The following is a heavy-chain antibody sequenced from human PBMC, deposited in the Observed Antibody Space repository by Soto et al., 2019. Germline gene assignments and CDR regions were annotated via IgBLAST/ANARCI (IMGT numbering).Heavy chain of an antibody. CDR1: GYTFSTYD. D-gene: IGHD2-15*01. V-gene: IGHV1-18*04. J-gene: IGHJ5*02. CDR2: ISADNGST. CDR3: ARDVSISGTRWFDP. Sequence: GPEVKNLGASVKVSCKTSGYTFSTYDISWVRQAPGQGLEWMGWISADNGSTDYAQKVQDRVTMTTDTSTNTAYMELRGLRSDDTAVYFCARDVSISGTRWFDPWGQGTLVTVSS.